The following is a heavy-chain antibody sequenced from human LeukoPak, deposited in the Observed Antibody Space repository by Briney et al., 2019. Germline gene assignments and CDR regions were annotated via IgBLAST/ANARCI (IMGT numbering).Heavy chain of an antibody. J-gene: IGHJ6*03. CDR3: ARDPYSGNYGNYYYYYMDV. Sequence: GGSLRLSCAASGFTFSSYNMNWVRKAPGKGLEWVSSITSSSSYIYYADSVKGRFTISRDNAKNSLYLQMNSLRAEDTAVYYCARDPYSGNYGNYYYYYMDVWGKGTTVTISS. CDR1: GFTFSSYN. D-gene: IGHD1-26*01. V-gene: IGHV3-21*01. CDR2: ITSSSSYI.